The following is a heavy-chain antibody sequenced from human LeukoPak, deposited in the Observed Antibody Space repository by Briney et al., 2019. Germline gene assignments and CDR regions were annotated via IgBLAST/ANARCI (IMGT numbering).Heavy chain of an antibody. CDR2: ISYDGSNK. CDR3: AKAYGYCTTTSCSHEEFDY. Sequence: GGSLRLSCAASGFTFSNYGMHWVRQAPGKGLEWVAVISYDGSNKYYADSVKGRFAISRDNSKNALYLQMNSLRAEDTAVYYCAKAYGYCTTTSCSHEEFDYWGQGTLVTASS. D-gene: IGHD2-2*01. CDR1: GFTFSNYG. J-gene: IGHJ4*02. V-gene: IGHV3-30*18.